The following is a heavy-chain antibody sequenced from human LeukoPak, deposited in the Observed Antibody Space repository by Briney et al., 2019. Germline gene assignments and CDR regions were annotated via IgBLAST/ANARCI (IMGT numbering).Heavy chain of an antibody. V-gene: IGHV3-53*01. Sequence: GGSLRLSCAASGFTVSSNYMSWVRQAPGKGLEWVSVIYSGGSTYYADSVKGRFTISRDNSKNTLYLQMNSLRAEDTAVYYCAKPYVGYCSSTSCPYYFDYWGQGTLVTVSS. CDR2: IYSGGST. J-gene: IGHJ4*02. CDR1: GFTVSSNY. CDR3: AKPYVGYCSSTSCPYYFDY. D-gene: IGHD2-2*03.